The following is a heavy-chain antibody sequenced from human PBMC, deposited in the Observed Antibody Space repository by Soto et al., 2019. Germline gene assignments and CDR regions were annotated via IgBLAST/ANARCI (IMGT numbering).Heavy chain of an antibody. CDR2: INHNTCGT. V-gene: IGHV1-2*04. Sequence: QVQLVQSGAEVKKPGASVKVSCKASGYTGTGYFMYLVRHAPGRGLEWMGWINHNTCGTNYARKFQGWVTMTRDTSISTAYMDLSRLKSADTAVYYCAREGVREGIDVWGQGTTVTVSS. J-gene: IGHJ6*02. CDR3: AREGVREGIDV. CDR1: GYTGTGYF.